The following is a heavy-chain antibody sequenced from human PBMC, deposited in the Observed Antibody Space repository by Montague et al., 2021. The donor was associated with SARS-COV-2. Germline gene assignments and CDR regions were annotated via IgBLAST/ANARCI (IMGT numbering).Heavy chain of an antibody. CDR1: GGSISSYY. CDR2: IYYSWNT. Sequence: SETLSLTRTVSGGSISSYYCSWIRQPPGQGLEWIGTIYYSWNTNXNPSLTSRVTISVDTSKNQFYLTLSSVTAADTAVYYCARVPFVGRPFMNYYYGMDVWGQGTTVTVSS. CDR3: ARVPFVGRPFMNYYYGMDV. V-gene: IGHV4-59*12. D-gene: IGHD3-16*01. J-gene: IGHJ6*02.